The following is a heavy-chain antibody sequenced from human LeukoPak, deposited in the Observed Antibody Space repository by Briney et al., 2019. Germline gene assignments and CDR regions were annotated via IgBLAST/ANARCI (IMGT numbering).Heavy chain of an antibody. CDR1: GFPFSSYW. V-gene: IGHV3-7*01. D-gene: IGHD1-1*01. J-gene: IGHJ4*02. CDR2: IKQDGSDK. Sequence: GGSLRLSCAASGFPFSSYWMSWVRQAPGKGLEWVANIKQDGSDKYYVDSVKGRFTISRDNAKNSLYLQLSSLRADDTAAYYCTRLTGTTGFDYWGQGTLVTVSS. CDR3: TRLTGTTGFDY.